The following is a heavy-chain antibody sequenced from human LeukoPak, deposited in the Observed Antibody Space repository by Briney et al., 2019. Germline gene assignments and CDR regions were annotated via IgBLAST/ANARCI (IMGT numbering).Heavy chain of an antibody. Sequence: GGSLRLSCAASGFTFSSSEMNWVRQAPGKGLEWISYISSSGGTIYYADSVKGRFTISRDNAKNSLSLQMNSLRADDTAVYYCTRVYYGSGSYYPWGQGTLVTVSS. CDR1: GFTFSSSE. CDR2: ISSSGGTI. CDR3: TRVYYGSGSYYP. D-gene: IGHD3-10*01. V-gene: IGHV3-48*03. J-gene: IGHJ5*02.